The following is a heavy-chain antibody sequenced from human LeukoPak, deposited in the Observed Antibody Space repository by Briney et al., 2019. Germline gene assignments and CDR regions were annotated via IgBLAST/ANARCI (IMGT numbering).Heavy chain of an antibody. Sequence: KASETLSLTCTVSGGSINSGGYTWSWIRQTQGKGLEWIGNIYHTGSTDYAPSLKSRVTISVDRTKNQFSLKLNSVTAADTAVYFCARDSSGHYYGSFDYWGQGILVTVSS. D-gene: IGHD3-22*01. CDR1: GGSINSGGYT. CDR2: IYHTGST. CDR3: ARDSSGHYYGSFDY. V-gene: IGHV4-30-2*01. J-gene: IGHJ4*02.